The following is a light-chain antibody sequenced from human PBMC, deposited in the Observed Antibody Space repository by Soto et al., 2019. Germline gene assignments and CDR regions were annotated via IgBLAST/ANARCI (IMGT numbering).Light chain of an antibody. CDR1: RNDVGAYKY. J-gene: IGLJ2*01. V-gene: IGLV2-11*01. CDR2: DVN. CDR3: CSYAGIYTLV. Sequence: QSVLTQPRSVSGSPGQSVTISCTGTRNDVGAYKYVSWYQQHPGKAPKLIIYDVNRRPSGVPDRFSGSKSGNTASLTISGLQAEDEAHYSCCSYAGIYTLVFGGGTKLTVL.